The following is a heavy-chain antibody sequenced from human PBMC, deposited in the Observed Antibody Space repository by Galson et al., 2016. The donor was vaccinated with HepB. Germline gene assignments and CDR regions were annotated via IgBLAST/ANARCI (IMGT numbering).Heavy chain of an antibody. CDR2: MLSDADNK. CDR3: ARDLFLGGPVRDP. Sequence: SLRLSCAASGFIFSNFGFHWVRQAPGKGLEWVAVMLSDADNKYYAESVKGRFTIPRDNSKNTLYLQMNSLGAEDTAVYYCARDLFLGGPVRDPWGQGTLVIVSS. V-gene: IGHV3-33*01. D-gene: IGHD3-16*01. J-gene: IGHJ5*02. CDR1: GFIFSNFG.